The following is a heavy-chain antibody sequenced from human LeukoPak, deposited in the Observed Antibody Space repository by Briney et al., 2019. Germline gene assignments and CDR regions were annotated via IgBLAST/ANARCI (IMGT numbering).Heavy chain of an antibody. D-gene: IGHD5-18*01. CDR2: ISGSGGST. V-gene: IGHV3-23*01. Sequence: AGGSLRLSCAASGFTFSSYAMSWVRQAPGKGLEWVSAISGSGGSTYYADSVKGRFTISRDNSKNTLYLQMNSLRAENTAVYYCAKIRGLYSYGLFDYWGQGTLVTVSS. J-gene: IGHJ4*02. CDR3: AKIRGLYSYGLFDY. CDR1: GFTFSSYA.